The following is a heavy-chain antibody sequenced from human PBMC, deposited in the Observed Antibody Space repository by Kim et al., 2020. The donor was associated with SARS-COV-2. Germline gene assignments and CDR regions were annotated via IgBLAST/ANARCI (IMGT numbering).Heavy chain of an antibody. CDR1: GFTFSSYA. D-gene: IGHD3-22*01. CDR3: ARGRRRITMIVVVTRNVYDAFDI. CDR2: ISYDGSNK. Sequence: GGSLRLSCAASGFTFSSYAMHWVRQAPGKGLEWVAVISYDGSNKYYADSVKGRFTISRDNSKNTLYLQMNSLRAEDTAVYYCARGRRRITMIVVVTRNVYDAFDIWGQGTMLTVSS. V-gene: IGHV3-30-3*01. J-gene: IGHJ3*02.